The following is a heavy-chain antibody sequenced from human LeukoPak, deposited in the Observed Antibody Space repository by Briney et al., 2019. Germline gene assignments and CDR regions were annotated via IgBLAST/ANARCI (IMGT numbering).Heavy chain of an antibody. J-gene: IGHJ6*03. Sequence: ASVKVSCKASGYTFTSYGISWVRQAPGQGLEWMGWISPYNGNTNYAQKLQGRVTMTTDTSTSTAYMELRSLRSDDTAVYYCARIKILNTISRYYYYMDVWGKGTTVTVSS. V-gene: IGHV1-18*01. D-gene: IGHD3-3*01. CDR2: ISPYNGNT. CDR1: GYTFTSYG. CDR3: ARIKILNTISRYYYYMDV.